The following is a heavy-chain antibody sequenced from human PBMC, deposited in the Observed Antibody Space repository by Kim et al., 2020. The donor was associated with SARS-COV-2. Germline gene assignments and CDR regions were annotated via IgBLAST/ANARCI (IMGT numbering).Heavy chain of an antibody. CDR1: GGSFSGYY. Sequence: SETLSLTCAVYGGSFSGYYWSWIRQPPGKGLEWIGEINHSGSTNYNPSLKSRVTISVDTSKNQFSLKLSSVTAADTAVYYCARGRDYIWGSYLDYWGQGTLVTVSS. CDR3: ARGRDYIWGSYLDY. D-gene: IGHD3-16*02. CDR2: INHSGST. J-gene: IGHJ4*02. V-gene: IGHV4-34*01.